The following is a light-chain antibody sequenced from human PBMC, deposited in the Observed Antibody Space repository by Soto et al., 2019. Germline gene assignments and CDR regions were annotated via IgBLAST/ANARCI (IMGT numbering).Light chain of an antibody. CDR1: QSVISW. V-gene: IGKV1-5*01. CDR3: QQYHRFLS. J-gene: IGKJ3*01. Sequence: DIQMTQSPYTLSASVGDRVTITCRASQSVISWVAWYQQKPGKAPKLLISDSSTFDTGVPSRFSGSGSETEFTLTISSLQPADFATYYCQQYHRFLSLGPGTKVDVK. CDR2: DSS.